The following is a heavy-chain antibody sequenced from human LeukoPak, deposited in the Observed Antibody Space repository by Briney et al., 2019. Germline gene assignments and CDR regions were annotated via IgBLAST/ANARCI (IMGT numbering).Heavy chain of an antibody. J-gene: IGHJ3*02. D-gene: IGHD5-12*01. CDR2: ISYSGST. CDR1: GGSISRSNYN. CDR3: ARDTKSGYSSDFDDFHI. Sequence: SETPSLTCTVSGGSISRSNYNWGGIRQSPGKGLEWIGTISYSGSTYYNPSLKSRVTISVDTSKNQFSLKLTSVTAADTAVYYCARDTKSGYSSDFDDFHIWGQGTMVTVSS. V-gene: IGHV4-39*02.